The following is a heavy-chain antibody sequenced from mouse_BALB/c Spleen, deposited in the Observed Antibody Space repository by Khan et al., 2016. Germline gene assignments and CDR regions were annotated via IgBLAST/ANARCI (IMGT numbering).Heavy chain of an antibody. J-gene: IGHJ4*01. CDR3: ARRRGFYYAMDY. Sequence: QIQLVQSGPELKKPGETVKISCKASGYTFTNYGMNWVKQAPGKGLKWMGWINTYTGEPTYADDFKGRFAFSLETSASTAYLQIHNLKNEDTATYFCARRRGFYYAMDYWGQGTSVTVSS. CDR2: INTYTGEP. V-gene: IGHV9-3-1*01. CDR1: GYTFTNYG.